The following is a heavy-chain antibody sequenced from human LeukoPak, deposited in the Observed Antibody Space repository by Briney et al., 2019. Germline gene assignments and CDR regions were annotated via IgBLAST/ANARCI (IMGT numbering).Heavy chain of an antibody. V-gene: IGHV3-66*01. CDR2: IYSGGST. J-gene: IGHJ4*02. D-gene: IGHD6-6*01. CDR1: GFTFSSYV. CDR3: VRASTSSSSDKSVGY. Sequence: PGRSLRLSCAASGFTFSSYVMHWVRQAPGKGLEWVSVIYSGGSTYYADSVKGRFTISRDNSKNTLYLQMNSLRAEDTAVYYCVRASTSSSSDKSVGYWGQGTLVTVSS.